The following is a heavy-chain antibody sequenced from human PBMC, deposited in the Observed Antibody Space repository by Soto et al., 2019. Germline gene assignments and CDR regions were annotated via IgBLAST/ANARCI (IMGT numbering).Heavy chain of an antibody. V-gene: IGHV1-2*02. CDR2: INPNSGGT. Sequence: ASVKVSCKASGYTFTGYYMHWVLQAPGQGLEWMGWINPNSGGTNYAQKFQGRVTMTRDTSISTAYMELSRLRSDDTAVYYCARALPGYSSSWLFDYWGQGTLVTVSS. J-gene: IGHJ4*02. CDR1: GYTFTGYY. D-gene: IGHD6-13*01. CDR3: ARALPGYSSSWLFDY.